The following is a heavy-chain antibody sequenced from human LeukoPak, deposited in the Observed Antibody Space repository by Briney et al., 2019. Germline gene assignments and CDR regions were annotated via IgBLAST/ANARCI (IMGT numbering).Heavy chain of an antibody. CDR1: GFTFSSYG. CDR3: TRGRSLWSGYPLPDY. J-gene: IGHJ4*02. CDR2: IRSKAYGGTT. Sequence: GGSLRLSCAASGFTFSSYGMSWFRQAPGKGLERVGFIRSKAYGGTTEYAASVKGRFTISRDDSKSIAYLQMNSLKTEDTAVYYCTRGRSLWSGYPLPDYWGQGTLVTVSS. V-gene: IGHV3-49*03. D-gene: IGHD3-3*01.